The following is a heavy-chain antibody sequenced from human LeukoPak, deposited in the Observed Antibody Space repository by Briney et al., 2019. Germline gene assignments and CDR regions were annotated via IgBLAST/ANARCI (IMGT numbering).Heavy chain of an antibody. CDR1: GFTFSSYA. V-gene: IGHV3-30-3*01. CDR2: ISYDGSNK. D-gene: IGHD3-22*01. J-gene: IGHJ4*02. Sequence: GGSLRLSCAASGFTFSSYAMHWVRQAPGKGLEWVTVISYDGSNKYYADSVKGRFTISRDNSKNTLYLQMNSLRAEDTAVYYCARGTVVVTPYFGYWVRGTLVTVSS. CDR3: ARGTVVVTPYFGY.